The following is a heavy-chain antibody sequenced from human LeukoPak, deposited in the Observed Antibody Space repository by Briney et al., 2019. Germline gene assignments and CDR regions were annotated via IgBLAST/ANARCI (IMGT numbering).Heavy chain of an antibody. CDR1: GFTFSSYE. Sequence: PGGSLRLSCAASGFTFSSYEMNWVRQAPGKGLEWVSYISSSGSTIYYADSVKGRFTISRDNAKNSLYLQMNSLRAEDTALYYCAGPNREGWTILLHTFDFWGQGTMVTVSS. V-gene: IGHV3-48*03. CDR3: AGPNREGWTILLHTFDF. J-gene: IGHJ3*01. D-gene: IGHD2-21*01. CDR2: ISSSGSTI.